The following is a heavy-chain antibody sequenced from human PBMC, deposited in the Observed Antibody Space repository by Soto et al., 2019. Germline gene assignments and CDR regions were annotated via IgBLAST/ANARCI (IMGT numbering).Heavy chain of an antibody. CDR1: GGSISSGGYY. J-gene: IGHJ4*02. Sequence: QVQLQESGPGLVKPSQTLSLTCTVSGGSISSGGYYWSWIRQHPGKGLEWIGYIYYSGSTYYDPSVKRRVTTPVDTPKNQYSLKLSSVTAADTAVYYCARATQDYYDGSPFDYWGQGTLVTVSS. V-gene: IGHV4-31*03. CDR3: ARATQDYYDGSPFDY. D-gene: IGHD3-22*01. CDR2: IYYSGST.